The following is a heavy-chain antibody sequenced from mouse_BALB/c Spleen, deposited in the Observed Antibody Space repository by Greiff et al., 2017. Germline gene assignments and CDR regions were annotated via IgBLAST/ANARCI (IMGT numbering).Heavy chain of an antibody. CDR1: GFTFNTYA. Sequence: EVQLVESGGGLVQPKGSLKLSCAASGFTFNTYAMNWVRQAPGKGLEWVARIRSKSNNYATYYADSVKDRFTISRDDSQSMLYLQMNNLKTEDTAMYYCVRQDGNWFAYWGQGTLVTVSA. V-gene: IGHV10-1*02. D-gene: IGHD2-1*01. CDR2: IRSKSNNYAT. CDR3: VRQDGNWFAY. J-gene: IGHJ3*01.